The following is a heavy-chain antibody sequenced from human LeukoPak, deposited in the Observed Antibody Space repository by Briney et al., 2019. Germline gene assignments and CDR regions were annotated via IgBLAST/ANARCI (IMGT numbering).Heavy chain of an antibody. CDR2: IYSGGST. V-gene: IGHV3-66*02. Sequence: GWSLRLSCAASGFTVSSNYMSWVRQAPGKGLEWVSVIYSGGSTYYADSVKGRFTISTDNSKNTLYLQMNSLRAEDTAVYYCARGPTLAYYYGSGSYPPRGWFDPWGQGTLVTVSS. CDR1: GFTVSSNY. J-gene: IGHJ5*02. D-gene: IGHD3-10*01. CDR3: ARGPTLAYYYGSGSYPPRGWFDP.